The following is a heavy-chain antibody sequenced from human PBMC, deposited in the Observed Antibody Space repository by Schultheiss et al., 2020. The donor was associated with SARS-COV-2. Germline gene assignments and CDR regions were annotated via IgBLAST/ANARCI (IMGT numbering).Heavy chain of an antibody. CDR2: INHSGST. D-gene: IGHD6-13*01. CDR3: ARQGGQYSSSWINRDYYYGMDV. V-gene: IGHV4-34*01. Sequence: GSLRLSCAASGFTFSSYAMSWVRQAPGKGLEWIGEINHSGSTNYNPSLKSRVTISVDTSNNQFSLKLSSVTAADTAVYYCARQGGQYSSSWINRDYYYGMDVWGQGTTVTVSS. J-gene: IGHJ6*02. CDR1: GFTFSSYA.